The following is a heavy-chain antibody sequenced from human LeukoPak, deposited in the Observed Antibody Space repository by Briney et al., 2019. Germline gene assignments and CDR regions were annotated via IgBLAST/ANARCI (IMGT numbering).Heavy chain of an antibody. CDR3: VRGGGQQLVTLIDY. Sequence: SSVKVSCKPSGRTFSSYVISWVRQAPGQGLEWMGGFIPIFGTANYAQKLQARVTITPDEATSTASLELSSLTSEDTAVYYCVRGGGQQLVTLIDYWGQGTLVTVSS. CDR2: FIPIFGTA. D-gene: IGHD6-13*01. CDR1: GRTFSSYV. V-gene: IGHV1-69*01. J-gene: IGHJ4*02.